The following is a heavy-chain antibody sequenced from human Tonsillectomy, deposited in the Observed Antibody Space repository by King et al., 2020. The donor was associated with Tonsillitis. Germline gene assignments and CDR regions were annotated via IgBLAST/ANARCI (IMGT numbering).Heavy chain of an antibody. CDR2: INSDESNK. Sequence: VQLVESGGGLVQPGGSLRLSCAASGFTFSSYLMHWVRQAPGKGLVWVSRINSDESNKNYADSVKGRFTISRDNARNTLYLQMNSLRAEDTAVYYCARAIGGPYAFDMWGQGTMVTVSS. CDR1: GFTFSSYL. V-gene: IGHV3-74*01. CDR3: ARAIGGPYAFDM. J-gene: IGHJ3*02.